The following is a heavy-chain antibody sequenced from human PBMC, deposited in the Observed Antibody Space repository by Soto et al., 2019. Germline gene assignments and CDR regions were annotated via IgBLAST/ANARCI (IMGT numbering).Heavy chain of an antibody. J-gene: IGHJ5*02. Sequence: SETLSLTCAVSGYSNSSVSYWAWLRQPPGKELEWLGRIYHCGSTYYNQSHNSRVTLSIDXTNNHVSLILKSVTASNATVDECARVGPWVPYYYDSSAYTYENWFDPWGQGTLDTASS. D-gene: IGHD3-22*01. CDR3: ARVGPWVPYYYDSSAYTYENWFDP. V-gene: IGHV4-38-2*01. CDR2: IYHCGST. CDR1: GYSNSSVSY.